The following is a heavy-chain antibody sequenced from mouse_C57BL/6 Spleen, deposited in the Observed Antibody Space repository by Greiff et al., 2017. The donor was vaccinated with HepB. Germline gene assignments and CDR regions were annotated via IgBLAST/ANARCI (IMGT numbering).Heavy chain of an antibody. CDR1: GFTFSSYA. V-gene: IGHV5-9-1*02. Sequence: VQLKQSGEGLVKPGGSLKLSCAASGFTFSSYAMSWVRQTPEKRLEWVAYISSGGDYIYYADTVKGRFTISRDNARNTLYLQMSSLKSEETAMYYCTRGGANWAAYWGQGTLVTVSA. D-gene: IGHD4-1*01. J-gene: IGHJ3*01. CDR2: ISSGGDYI. CDR3: TRGGANWAAY.